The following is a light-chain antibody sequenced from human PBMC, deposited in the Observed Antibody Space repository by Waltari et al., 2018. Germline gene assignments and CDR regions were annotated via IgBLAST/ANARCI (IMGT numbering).Light chain of an antibody. CDR3: CSYAGTTTHVL. CDR1: RSDIGGYMY. J-gene: IGLJ2*01. Sequence: QSALTQPASVSGSPGPSITISCAGTRSDIGGYMYVSWYQQHPGNAPKLIIYDVTKRPSGVYNRFSGSKSGNTASLTISGLQAEDEGDYYCCSYAGTTTHVLFGGGTELTVL. V-gene: IGLV2-23*02. CDR2: DVT.